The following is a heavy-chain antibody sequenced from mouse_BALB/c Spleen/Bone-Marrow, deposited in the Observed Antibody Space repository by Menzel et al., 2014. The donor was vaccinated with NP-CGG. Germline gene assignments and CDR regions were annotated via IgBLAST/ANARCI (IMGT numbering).Heavy chain of an antibody. Sequence: DVKLVESGGGLVQPGGSLKLSCAASGFDFSGYWMSWVRQAPGKGLEWIGEINPDSSTINYTPSLKDKFIISRDNAENALYLQMSKVRSEDTALYYCARLGYYGVMVYWGQGTSVTVSS. CDR2: INPDSSTI. CDR1: GFDFSGYW. D-gene: IGHD1-1*01. J-gene: IGHJ4*01. V-gene: IGHV4-1*02. CDR3: ARLGYYGVMVY.